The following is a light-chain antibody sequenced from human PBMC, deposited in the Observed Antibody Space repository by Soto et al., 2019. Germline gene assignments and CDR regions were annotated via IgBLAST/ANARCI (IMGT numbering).Light chain of an antibody. CDR3: SSYTSDSTPVV. V-gene: IGLV2-14*01. J-gene: IGLJ2*01. CDR1: SSDVGGYNY. CDR2: EVT. Sequence: QSALTQPASVSGSPGQSITISCTGTSSDVGGYNYVSWYQQHPGKAPNLMIYEVTNRPSGVSNRFSGSKSGNTASLTISGLQAEDEADYYCSSYTSDSTPVVFGGGTKLTVL.